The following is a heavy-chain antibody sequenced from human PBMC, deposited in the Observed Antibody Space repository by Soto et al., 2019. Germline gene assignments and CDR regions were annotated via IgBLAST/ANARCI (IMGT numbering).Heavy chain of an antibody. CDR2: IYYSGST. Sequence: SETLSLTCTVSGGSISISSYYWRWIRQPPGKGLEWIGSIYYSGSTYYNPSLKSRVTISVDTSKNQFSLKLSSVTAADTAVYYCARQDYYGSGSYCRWDYWGQGTLVTVS. D-gene: IGHD3-10*01. J-gene: IGHJ4*02. V-gene: IGHV4-39*01. CDR1: GGSISISSYY. CDR3: ARQDYYGSGSYCRWDY.